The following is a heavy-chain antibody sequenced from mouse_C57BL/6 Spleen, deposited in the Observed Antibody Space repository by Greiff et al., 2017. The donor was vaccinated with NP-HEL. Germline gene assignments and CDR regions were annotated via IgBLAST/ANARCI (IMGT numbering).Heavy chain of an antibody. J-gene: IGHJ4*01. D-gene: IGHD1-1*01. CDR3: ARKGTYYGSRYYAMDY. V-gene: IGHV1-52*01. CDR2: IDPSDSET. Sequence: QVQLQQPGAELVRPGSSVKLSCKASGYTFTSYWMHWVKQRPIQGLEWIGNIDPSDSETNYNQKFKDKATLTVDKSSSTAYMQLSSLTSEDSAVYYCARKGTYYGSRYYAMDYWGQGTSVTVSS. CDR1: GYTFTSYW.